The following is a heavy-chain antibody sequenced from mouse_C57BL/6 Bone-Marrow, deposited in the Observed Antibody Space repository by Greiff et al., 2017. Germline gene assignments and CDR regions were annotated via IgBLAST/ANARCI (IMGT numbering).Heavy chain of an antibody. J-gene: IGHJ2*01. CDR3: ARCYYGSSHY. CDR1: GYTFTSYG. D-gene: IGHD1-1*01. Sequence: QVQLQQSGAELARPGASVKLSCKASGYTFTSYGISWVKQRTGQGLEWIGEIYPRSGNTYYNEKFKGKATLTADKSSSTAYMELRSLTYEDSAVYFCARCYYGSSHYWGQGTTLTVSS. CDR2: IYPRSGNT. V-gene: IGHV1-81*01.